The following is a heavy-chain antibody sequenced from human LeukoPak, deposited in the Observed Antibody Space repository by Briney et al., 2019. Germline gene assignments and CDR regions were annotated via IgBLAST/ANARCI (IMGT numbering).Heavy chain of an antibody. V-gene: IGHV3-21*01. D-gene: IGHD2-15*01. CDR3: ARTYCSGGSCYPYYYYYYGMDV. Sequence: GGSLRLSCAASGFTFSGYSMNWVRQAPGKGLEWVSSISSSSSYIYYADSVKGRFTISRDNAKNSLYLQMNSLRAEDTAVYYCARTYCSGGSCYPYYYYYYGMDVWGKGTTVTVSS. CDR2: ISSSSSYI. CDR1: GFTFSGYS. J-gene: IGHJ6*04.